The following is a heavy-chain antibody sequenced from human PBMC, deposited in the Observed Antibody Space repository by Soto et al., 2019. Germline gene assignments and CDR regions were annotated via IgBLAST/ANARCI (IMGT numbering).Heavy chain of an antibody. V-gene: IGHV1-2*02. CDR2: INPNSGGT. CDR1: GFTFTGHY. J-gene: IGHJ4*02. D-gene: IGHD1-26*01. Sequence: ASVKVSCKASGFTFTGHYIHWVRQAPGQGLEWMGWINPNSGGTSYAQKFQGRVTMTRDTSITTAYMELSRLSSDDTAVYYCAESGSFFRPSLGYFDYWGQGTLVTVSS. CDR3: AESGSFFRPSLGYFDY.